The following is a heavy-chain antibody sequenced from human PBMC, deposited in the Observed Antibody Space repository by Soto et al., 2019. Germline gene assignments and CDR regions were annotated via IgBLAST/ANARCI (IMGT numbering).Heavy chain of an antibody. D-gene: IGHD3-10*01. V-gene: IGHV1-3*01. CDR2: INAGNGNT. Sequence: QVQLVQSGAEVKKPGASVKVSCKASGYTFTSYAMHWVRQAPGQRLEWMGWINAGNGNTKYSQKFQGRVTITRDTSARPAYMELSRLRSEDTAVYYCASPSRAYGSGSYYLFDYWGQGTLVTVSS. CDR1: GYTFTSYA. CDR3: ASPSRAYGSGSYYLFDY. J-gene: IGHJ4*02.